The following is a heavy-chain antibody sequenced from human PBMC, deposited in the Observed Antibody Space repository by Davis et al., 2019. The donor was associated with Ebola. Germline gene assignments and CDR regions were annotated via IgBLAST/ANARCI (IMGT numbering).Heavy chain of an antibody. V-gene: IGHV3-21*01. Sequence: GESLKISCAASGFTFSSYSMNWVRQAPGKGLEWVSSISSSSSYIYYADSVKGRFTISRDNAKNSLYLQMNSLRAEDTAVYYRARGGEYYYDSSGYNPLCFDYWGQGTLVPVSS. J-gene: IGHJ4*02. D-gene: IGHD3-22*01. CDR1: GFTFSSYS. CDR3: ARGGEYYYDSSGYNPLCFDY. CDR2: ISSSSSYI.